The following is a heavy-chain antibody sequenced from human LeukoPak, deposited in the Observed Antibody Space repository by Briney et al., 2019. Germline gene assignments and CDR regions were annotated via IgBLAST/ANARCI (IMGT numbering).Heavy chain of an antibody. J-gene: IGHJ6*03. CDR2: ISGGGGSA. CDR1: GFTFSSYA. D-gene: IGHD3-3*01. Sequence: GGSLRPSCAASGFTFSSYAMSWVRQAPGKGLEWVSVISGGGGSAYYADSVKGRFTISRDNSKNTLYLQMNSQRAEDTAVYYCTKDGDYDPRAFYYMDVWGKGTTVTVSS. CDR3: TKDGDYDPRAFYYMDV. V-gene: IGHV3-23*01.